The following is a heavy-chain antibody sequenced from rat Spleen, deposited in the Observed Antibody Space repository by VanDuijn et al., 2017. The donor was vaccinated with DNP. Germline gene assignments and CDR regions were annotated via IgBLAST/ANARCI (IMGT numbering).Heavy chain of an antibody. Sequence: EVQLVESGGGPVQPGRSLKLSCVASGFIFSNYWMTWIRQAPGKGLEWVASISNTGDNTYYSDFVKGRFSLSRDNARNNLYLQMDSLRAEDTASEYCTRGGYYGPSWYFDYWGQGVMVTVSS. CDR1: GFIFSNYW. D-gene: IGHD1-7*01. CDR2: ISNTGDNT. V-gene: IGHV5-31*01. J-gene: IGHJ2*01. CDR3: TRGGYYGPSWYFDY.